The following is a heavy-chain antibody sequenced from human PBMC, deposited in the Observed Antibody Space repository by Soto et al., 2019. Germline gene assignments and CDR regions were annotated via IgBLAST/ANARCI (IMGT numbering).Heavy chain of an antibody. J-gene: IGHJ6*02. V-gene: IGHV4-61*01. Sequence: SETLSLTCTVSGGSVSSGSYYWSWIWQPPGKGLEWIGYIYYSGSTNYNPSLKSRVTISVDTSKNQFSLKLSSVTAADTAVYYCARDKAPYGMDVWGQGTTVTVSS. CDR3: ARDKAPYGMDV. CDR1: GGSVSSGSYY. CDR2: IYYSGST.